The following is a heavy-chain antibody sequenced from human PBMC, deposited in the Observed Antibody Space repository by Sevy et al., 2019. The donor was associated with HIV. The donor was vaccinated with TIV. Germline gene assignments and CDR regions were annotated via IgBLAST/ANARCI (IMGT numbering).Heavy chain of an antibody. D-gene: IGHD3-3*01. J-gene: IGHJ6*02. CDR1: GFTVSSNY. CDR2: IYSGGST. V-gene: IGHV3-53*01. Sequence: GGSLRLSCAASGFTVSSNYKSWVRQAPGKGLECVSVIYSGGSTYYADSVQGRFTISIDNSKNTLYLQMNSLRAEDTAVYYCARPGILEWYGMDVWGQGTTVTVSS. CDR3: ARPGILEWYGMDV.